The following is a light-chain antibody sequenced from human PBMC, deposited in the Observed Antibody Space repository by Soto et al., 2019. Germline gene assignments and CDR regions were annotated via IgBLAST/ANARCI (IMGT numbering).Light chain of an antibody. J-gene: IGKJ4*01. CDR3: QQYNSWPLT. CDR2: GAS. V-gene: IGKV3D-15*01. CDR1: QNVNDN. Sequence: EIVMTQSPATLSVSPGERATLSCRASQNVNDNLAWYQQKPGQAPRLLVYGASTRATGIPASFSGSGSGTEFTLTIGILQSEDFAVYYCQQYNSWPLTFGAGTKVEMK.